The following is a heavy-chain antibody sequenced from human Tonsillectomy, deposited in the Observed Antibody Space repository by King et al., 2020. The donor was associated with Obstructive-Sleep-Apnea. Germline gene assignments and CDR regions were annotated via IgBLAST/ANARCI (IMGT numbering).Heavy chain of an antibody. V-gene: IGHV4-31*03. CDR1: GGSINSGGYY. CDR2: IYYSGST. Sequence: VQLQESGPGLVKPSQTLSLTCTVSGGSINSGGYYWSWIRQHPGKGLEWIGYIYYSGSTHYNPSLKSRVTISVDTSKNQFSLRLSSVTAADTAVYYCARNPYSYGYVSWCDPWGQGTLAT. D-gene: IGHD5-18*01. J-gene: IGHJ5*02. CDR3: ARNPYSYGYVSWCDP.